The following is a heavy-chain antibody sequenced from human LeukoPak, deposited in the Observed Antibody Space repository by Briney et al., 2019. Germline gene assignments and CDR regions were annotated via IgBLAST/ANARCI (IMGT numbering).Heavy chain of an antibody. Sequence: PSETLSLTCTVSVGSISRYYWSWIRQPPGKGLEWIGYFYSSGSTNYNPSLKSRVTISVDTSKNQFSLKLSSVTAADTAVYYCAREGTAGTNLNWFDPWGQGTLVTVSS. CDR2: FYSSGST. J-gene: IGHJ5*02. D-gene: IGHD1-1*01. CDR1: VGSISRYY. V-gene: IGHV4-59*01. CDR3: AREGTAGTNLNWFDP.